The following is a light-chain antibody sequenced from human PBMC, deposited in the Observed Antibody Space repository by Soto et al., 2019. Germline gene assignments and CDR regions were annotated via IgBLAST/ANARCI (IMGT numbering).Light chain of an antibody. CDR2: DVS. Sequence: QSALPQPRSLSGAPGQKVTISCSGTISDVGDYNYVSRYQHHPGKAPKLMIYDVSKRPSGVPNRFSGSRSGNTASLTISGLQAEDEADYYCCSYAGSYTWVFGTGTKVTVL. V-gene: IGLV2-11*01. CDR1: ISDVGDYNY. J-gene: IGLJ1*01. CDR3: CSYAGSYTWV.